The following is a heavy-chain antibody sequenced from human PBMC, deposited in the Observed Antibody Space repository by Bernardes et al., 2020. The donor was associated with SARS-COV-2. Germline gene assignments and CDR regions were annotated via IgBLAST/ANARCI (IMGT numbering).Heavy chain of an antibody. CDR3: ARHTVAGSGAFFGMDI. J-gene: IGHJ6*02. D-gene: IGHD6-13*01. Sequence: GGSLKISCQGSGYTFTNYWIGWVRQMPGKGLEWMGTIYPGDSYTRYSPSFQGQATMSADKSISTAYLQWSTLTASDTAIYYCARHTVAGSGAFFGMDIWGQGTTVTVSS. V-gene: IGHV5-51*01. CDR2: IYPGDSYT. CDR1: GYTFTNYW.